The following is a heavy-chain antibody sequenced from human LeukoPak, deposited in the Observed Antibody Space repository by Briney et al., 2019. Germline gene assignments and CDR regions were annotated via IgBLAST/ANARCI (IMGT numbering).Heavy chain of an antibody. J-gene: IGHJ4*02. CDR3: AVTVGATRNLDY. D-gene: IGHD1-26*01. CDR2: INPNSGGT. CDR1: GYTFTSYG. V-gene: IGHV1-2*04. Sequence: ASVKVSCKASGYTFTSYGISWVRQAPGQGLEWMGWINPNSGGTNYAQKFQGWVTMTRDTSISTAYMELSRLRSDDTAVYYCAVTVGATRNLDYWGQGTLVTVSS.